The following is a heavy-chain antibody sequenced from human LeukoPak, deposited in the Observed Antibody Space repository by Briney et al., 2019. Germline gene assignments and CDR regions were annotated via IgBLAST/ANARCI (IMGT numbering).Heavy chain of an antibody. CDR1: VGSISSYY. CDR2: IYYSGST. CDR3: ARDPGSGWYLWFDP. V-gene: IGHV4-59*01. D-gene: IGHD6-19*01. Sequence: SETLSLTCTVSVGSISSYYWSWIRQPPGKGLEWIGYIYYSGSTNYNPSLKSLVTISVDTSKNQFSLKLSSVTAADTAVYYCARDPGSGWYLWFDPWGQGTLVTVAS. J-gene: IGHJ5*02.